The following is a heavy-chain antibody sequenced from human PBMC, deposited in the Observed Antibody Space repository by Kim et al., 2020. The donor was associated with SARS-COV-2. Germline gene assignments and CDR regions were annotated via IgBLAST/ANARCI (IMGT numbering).Heavy chain of an antibody. D-gene: IGHD6-6*01. Sequence: KFQGRVTITADESTSTAYMELSSLRSEDTAVYYCARDKWSIAARGNWFDPWGQGTLVTVSS. V-gene: IGHV1-69*01. J-gene: IGHJ5*02. CDR3: ARDKWSIAARGNWFDP.